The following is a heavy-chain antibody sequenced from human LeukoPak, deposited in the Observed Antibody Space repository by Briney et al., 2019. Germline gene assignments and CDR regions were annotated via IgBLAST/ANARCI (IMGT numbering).Heavy chain of an antibody. Sequence: GESLKISCKGSGYRFTDYWIAWVRQMPGKGLEWMGIIYPGDSDSRYSPSFQGQVTFSADKSISTAYLQWSSLKASDTAMYYCARLLSNYYGSGSYYRWGQGTLVTVSS. V-gene: IGHV5-51*01. CDR2: IYPGDSDS. D-gene: IGHD3-10*01. J-gene: IGHJ5*02. CDR3: ARLLSNYYGSGSYYR. CDR1: GYRFTDYW.